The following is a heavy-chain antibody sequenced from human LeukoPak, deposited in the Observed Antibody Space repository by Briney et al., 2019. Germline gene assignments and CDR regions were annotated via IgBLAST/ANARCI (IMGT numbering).Heavy chain of an antibody. J-gene: IGHJ4*02. CDR1: GGSISSGSYY. Sequence: PSETLSLTCTVSGGSISSGSYYWSWIRQPAGKGLEWIGRIYTSGSTNYNPSLKSRVTISVDTSKNQFSLKLSSVTAAATAVYYCAREDHYDPPDDYWGQGTLVTVSS. CDR2: IYTSGST. V-gene: IGHV4-61*02. CDR3: AREDHYDPPDDY. D-gene: IGHD3-3*01.